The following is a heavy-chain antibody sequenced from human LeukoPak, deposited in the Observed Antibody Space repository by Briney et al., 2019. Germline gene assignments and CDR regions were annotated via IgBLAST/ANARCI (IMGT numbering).Heavy chain of an antibody. V-gene: IGHV4-34*01. CDR3: ARHHAGLYCSSASCLNWFDP. D-gene: IGHD2-2*01. CDR2: INHSGST. CDR1: GGSFSGYY. Sequence: PSETLSLTCAVYGGSFSGYYWSWIRQPPGKGLEWIGEINHSGSTNYNPSLKSRVTISVDTSKNQFSLKPSSVTAADTAVYYCARHHAGLYCSSASCLNWFDPWGQGTLVTVSS. J-gene: IGHJ5*02.